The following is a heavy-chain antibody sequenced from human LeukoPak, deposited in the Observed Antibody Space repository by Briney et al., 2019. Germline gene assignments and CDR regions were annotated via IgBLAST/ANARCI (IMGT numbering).Heavy chain of an antibody. J-gene: IGHJ4*02. CDR3: AREYRGGMIVAPGIDY. Sequence: ASVKVSCKASGYTFTGYYMHWVRQAPGQGLEWMGWINPNSGGTNYAQKFQGRVTMTRDTSISTAYMELSRLRSDDTAVYYCAREYRGGMIVAPGIDYWGQGTLVTVSS. V-gene: IGHV1-2*02. CDR1: GYTFTGYY. CDR2: INPNSGGT. D-gene: IGHD3-22*01.